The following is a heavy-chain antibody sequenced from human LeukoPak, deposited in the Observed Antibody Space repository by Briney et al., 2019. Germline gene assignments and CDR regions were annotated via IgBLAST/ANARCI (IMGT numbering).Heavy chain of an antibody. J-gene: IGHJ4*02. Sequence: PGGSLRLSCAASGFTFSSYGMHWVHQAPGKGLEWVAVISYDGSNKYYADSVKGRFTISRDNSKNTLYLQMNSLRAEDTAVYYCAKDQSLYGTAFDYWGQGTLVTVSS. CDR2: ISYDGSNK. CDR3: AKDQSLYGTAFDY. D-gene: IGHD3-16*02. V-gene: IGHV3-30*18. CDR1: GFTFSSYG.